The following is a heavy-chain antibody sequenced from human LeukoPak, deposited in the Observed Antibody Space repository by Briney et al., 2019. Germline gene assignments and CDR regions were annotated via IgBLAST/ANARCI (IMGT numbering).Heavy chain of an antibody. CDR1: GFTFSSYG. D-gene: IGHD4-23*01. CDR2: IYSGGTT. J-gene: IGHJ4*02. CDR3: ARRAGGYSHPYDY. V-gene: IGHV3-53*01. Sequence: GGTLRLSCAASGFTFSSYGMSWVRQAPGKGLEWVSLIYSGGTTYYADSVKGRFTISRDNSKNTLYLQMNSLRAEDTAVYYCARRAGGYSHPYDYWGQGILVTVSS.